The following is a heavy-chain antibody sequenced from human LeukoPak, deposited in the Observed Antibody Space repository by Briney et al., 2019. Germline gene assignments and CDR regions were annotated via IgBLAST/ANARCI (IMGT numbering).Heavy chain of an antibody. CDR3: ARAVVVPINWFDP. D-gene: IGHD2-15*01. Sequence: SETLSLTCAVYGGSFSGSYWSWIRQPPGKGLEWIGEINHSGSTNYNPSLKSRVTISVGTSKNQFSLKLSSVTAADTAVYYCARAVVVPINWFDPWGQGTLVTVSS. V-gene: IGHV4-34*01. CDR2: INHSGST. J-gene: IGHJ5*02. CDR1: GGSFSGSY.